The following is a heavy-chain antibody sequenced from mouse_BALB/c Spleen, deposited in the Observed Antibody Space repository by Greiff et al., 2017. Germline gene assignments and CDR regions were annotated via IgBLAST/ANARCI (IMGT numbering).Heavy chain of an antibody. V-gene: IGHV1-4*01. CDR2: INPSSGYT. CDR3: ARRRDGTPFAD. CDR1: GYTFTSYT. J-gene: IGHJ3*01. D-gene: IGHD2-1*01. Sequence: QVQLKQSGAELARPGASVKMSCKASGYTFTSYTMHWVNQRPGQGLEWIGYINPSSGYTNYNQKFKDKATLTADKSSSTAYMQLSSLTSEDSAVYYCARRRDGTPFADWGQGTLVTFSA.